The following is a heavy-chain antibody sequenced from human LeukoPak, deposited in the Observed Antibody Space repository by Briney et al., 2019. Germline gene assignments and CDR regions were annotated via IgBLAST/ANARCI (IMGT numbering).Heavy chain of an antibody. CDR2: IYSGGST. Sequence: GSLRLSCAASGFTVSSNYMSWVRQAPGKGLEWVSIIYSGGSTFYADSVKGRFTISRDNARNSLYLQMNSLRAEDTAVYYCVRDNYDSSGPYYFDYWGQGTLVTVSS. CDR3: VRDNYDSSGPYYFDY. CDR1: GFTVSSNY. D-gene: IGHD3-22*01. V-gene: IGHV3-53*01. J-gene: IGHJ4*02.